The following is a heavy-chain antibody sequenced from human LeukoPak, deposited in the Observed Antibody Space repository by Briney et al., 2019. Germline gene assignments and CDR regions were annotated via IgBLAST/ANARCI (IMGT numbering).Heavy chain of an antibody. Sequence: GRSLRLSCAASGFTFSSYGMHWVRQAPGKGLEWVAVIWYDGSNKYYADSVKGRFTISRDNSKNTLYLQMNSLRAEDTAVYYCARDCALLRYFDWSSHNWFDPWGQGTLVTVSS. CDR1: GFTFSSYG. CDR3: ARDCALLRYFDWSSHNWFDP. V-gene: IGHV3-33*01. J-gene: IGHJ5*02. CDR2: IWYDGSNK. D-gene: IGHD3-9*01.